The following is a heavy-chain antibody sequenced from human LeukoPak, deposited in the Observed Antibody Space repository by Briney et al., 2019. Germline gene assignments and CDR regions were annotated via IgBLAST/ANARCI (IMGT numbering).Heavy chain of an antibody. CDR3: ARGGYMSNWFEH. Sequence: NTSETLSLTCSVSGGSISDSYWSWIRQPPGKGLEWIWKIHDSGITNYNPSLKSRVTFSVDTSKKQFSLNLNSVTAADTAVYYCARGGYMSNWFEHWGQGTPVTVSS. CDR2: IHDSGIT. CDR1: GGSISDSY. D-gene: IGHD5-12*01. J-gene: IGHJ5*02. V-gene: IGHV4-59*01.